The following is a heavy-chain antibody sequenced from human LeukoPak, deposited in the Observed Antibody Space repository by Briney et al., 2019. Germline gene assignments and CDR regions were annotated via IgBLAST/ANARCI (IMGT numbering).Heavy chain of an antibody. CDR2: ISSSSSYI. D-gene: IGHD6-13*01. V-gene: IGHV3-21*01. J-gene: IGHJ4*02. CDR1: GFTFSSYS. CDR3: ARTPDYLSSSSWYVSWDLDY. Sequence: PGGSLRLSCAASGFTFSSYSMNWVRQAPGKGLEWVSSISSSSSYIYYADSVKGRFTISRDNSKNTLYLQMNSLRAEDTAVYYCARTPDYLSSSSWYVSWDLDYWGQGTLVTVSS.